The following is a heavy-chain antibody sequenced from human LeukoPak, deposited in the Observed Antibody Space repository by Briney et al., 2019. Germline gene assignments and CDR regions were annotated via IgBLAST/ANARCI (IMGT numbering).Heavy chain of an antibody. Sequence: SETLSLTCTVSTGFISSSHYYWAWLRHPPGKGLEGIANIFYNGNTYYNPSLKSRVTISVDTSKNQFSLRLTSVTATDTAVYYCARLNKPGWFDPWGQGTLVTVSS. D-gene: IGHD1-14*01. CDR1: TGFISSSHYY. CDR3: ARLNKPGWFDP. J-gene: IGHJ5*01. V-gene: IGHV4-39*01. CDR2: IFYNGNT.